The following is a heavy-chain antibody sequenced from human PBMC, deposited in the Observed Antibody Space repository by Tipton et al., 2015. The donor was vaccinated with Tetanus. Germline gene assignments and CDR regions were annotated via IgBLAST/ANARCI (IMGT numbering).Heavy chain of an antibody. V-gene: IGHV1-69*01. CDR3: ASSKDIAASTKYLDY. CDR2: IIPIFGTA. CDR1: GGTFSSYA. Sequence: QSGPEVKKPGSSVKVSCKASGGTFSSYAISWVRQAPGQGLEWMGGIIPIFGTANYAQKFQGRVTITADESTSTAYMELSSLRSEDTAVYYCASSKDIAASTKYLDYWGQGSLVTVSS. D-gene: IGHD6-13*01. J-gene: IGHJ4*02.